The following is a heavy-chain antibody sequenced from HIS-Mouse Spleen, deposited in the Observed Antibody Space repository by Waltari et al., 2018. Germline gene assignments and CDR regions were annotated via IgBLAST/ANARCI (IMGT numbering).Heavy chain of an antibody. CDR3: AREGDSGSYFDY. D-gene: IGHD1-26*01. CDR2: IKQDGSEK. Sequence: AASGFTFSSYWMSWVRQAPGKGLEWVANIKQDGSEKYYVDSVKGRCTISRDNDKNSLYLQMNSLRAEDTAVYYCAREGDSGSYFDYWGQGTLVTVSS. CDR1: GFTFSSYW. J-gene: IGHJ4*02. V-gene: IGHV3-7*01.